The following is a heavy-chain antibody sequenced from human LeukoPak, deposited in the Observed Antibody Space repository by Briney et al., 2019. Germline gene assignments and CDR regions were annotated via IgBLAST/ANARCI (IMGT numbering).Heavy chain of an antibody. J-gene: IGHJ5*02. CDR3: ARRGESYGDNWLDP. CDR2: IYYSGST. D-gene: IGHD1-26*01. CDR1: GFTFSSYA. Sequence: PGGSLRLSCAASGFTFSSYAMSWIRQPPGKGLEWIGHIYYSGSTNYNPSLKSRVTMSVDTSKNQFSLKVTSVTAADTAVYYCARRGESYGDNWLDPWGQGLLVTVSS. V-gene: IGHV4-59*08.